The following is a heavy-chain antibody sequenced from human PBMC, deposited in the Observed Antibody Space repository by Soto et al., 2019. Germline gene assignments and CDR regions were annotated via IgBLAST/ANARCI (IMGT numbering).Heavy chain of an antibody. D-gene: IGHD6-13*01. Sequence: PSQTLSLTCAISGDSVSSNSAAWNWIRQSPSRGLEWLGRTYYRSKWYNDYAVSVKSRITINPDTSKNQFSLQLNSVTPEDTAVYYCARDRRSSWYDVCYYYGMDVWGQGTTVTVSS. CDR3: ARDRRSSWYDVCYYYGMDV. V-gene: IGHV6-1*01. CDR1: GDSVSSNSAA. CDR2: TYYRSKWYN. J-gene: IGHJ6*02.